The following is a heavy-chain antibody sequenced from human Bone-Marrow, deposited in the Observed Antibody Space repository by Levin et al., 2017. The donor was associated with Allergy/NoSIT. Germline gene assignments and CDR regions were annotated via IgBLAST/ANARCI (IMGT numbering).Heavy chain of an antibody. J-gene: IGHJ6*02. CDR2: IYVAYSGNT. CDR1: GGSVSSGIYY. Sequence: PGGSLRLSCTVSGGSVSSGIYYWTWIRQPPGKGLEWIGYIYVAYSGNTDYNPSLKSRVTMSADPSKNQFSLKMTSVTAADTAVYYCASSPFTGYCSGGSCRSNHYDGMDVWGQGTTVTVSS. D-gene: IGHD2-15*01. V-gene: IGHV4-61*01. CDR3: ASSPFTGYCSGGSCRSNHYDGMDV.